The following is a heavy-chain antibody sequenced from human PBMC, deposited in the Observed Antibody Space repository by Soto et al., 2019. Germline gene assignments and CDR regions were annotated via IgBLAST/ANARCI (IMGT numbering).Heavy chain of an antibody. V-gene: IGHV3-23*01. Sequence: GGSLRLSCAASGFTFSIYAMTWVRQSPGKGLEWVSSMSRTGDNTYYADSVKGRFTISRDNSKNTLYLQMNSLRAEDTAVYYCARPSIVGATLFDYWGQGTLVTVYS. D-gene: IGHD1-26*01. CDR1: GFTFSIYA. CDR2: MSRTGDNT. CDR3: ARPSIVGATLFDY. J-gene: IGHJ4*02.